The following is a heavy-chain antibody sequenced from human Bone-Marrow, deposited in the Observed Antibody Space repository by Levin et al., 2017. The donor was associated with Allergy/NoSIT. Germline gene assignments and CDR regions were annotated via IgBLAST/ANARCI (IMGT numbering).Heavy chain of an antibody. CDR3: VRMVEAVSAIFYGMDV. D-gene: IGHD2-15*01. CDR1: GYTITDYW. Sequence: LGESLKISCQGSGYTITDYWIGWVRQMPGKGLEWMGYIYPGDSDTRYGPSFQGQVTMSVDKSISTAYLHWRSLKASDTAMYFCVRMVEAVSAIFYGMDVWGQGTTVIVSS. J-gene: IGHJ6*02. CDR2: IYPGDSDT. V-gene: IGHV5-51*01.